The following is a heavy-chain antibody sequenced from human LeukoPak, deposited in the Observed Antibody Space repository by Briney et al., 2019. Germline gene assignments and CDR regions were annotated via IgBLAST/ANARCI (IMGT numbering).Heavy chain of an antibody. CDR2: INVYNGNT. J-gene: IGHJ1*01. CDR3: ARLAGTDMIGYFQD. CDR1: GYTFTSYD. D-gene: IGHD5-18*01. Sequence: GASVKVSCKASGYTFTSYDISWVRQAPGQGLEWMGWINVYNGNTIYAQKLQGRVTMTTDTSTSTAYMELRSLRSDDTAVYYCARLAGTDMIGYFQDWGQGTLVTVSS. V-gene: IGHV1-18*01.